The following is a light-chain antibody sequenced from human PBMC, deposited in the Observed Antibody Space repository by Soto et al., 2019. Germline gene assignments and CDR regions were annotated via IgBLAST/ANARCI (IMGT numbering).Light chain of an antibody. V-gene: IGLV3-21*02. CDR1: NIGSKS. J-gene: IGLJ3*02. CDR3: QVWDRTSDQWE. Sequence: YELTKPPSVSLAPGQTARITWGGNNIGSKSVHWYQQKPGQAPVLVVYDDSDRPSEIPERFSGCNSGNKPTLNTSRVEAGDEGDYYCQVWDRTSDQWEVGGGTQHTVL. CDR2: DDS.